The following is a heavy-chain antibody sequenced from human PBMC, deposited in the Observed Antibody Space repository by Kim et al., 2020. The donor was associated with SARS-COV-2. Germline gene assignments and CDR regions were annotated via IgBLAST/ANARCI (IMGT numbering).Heavy chain of an antibody. CDR3: ATEVVAATYYYYYGMDV. D-gene: IGHD2-15*01. CDR1: GGSISSSSYY. J-gene: IGHJ6*02. CDR2: IYYSGST. Sequence: SETLSLTCTVSGGSISSSSYYWGWIRQPPGKGLEWIGSIYYSGSTYYNPSLKRRVTISVDTSKNQFSLKLSSVTAADTAVYYCATEVVAATYYYYYGMDVWGQGTTVTVSS. V-gene: IGHV4-39*02.